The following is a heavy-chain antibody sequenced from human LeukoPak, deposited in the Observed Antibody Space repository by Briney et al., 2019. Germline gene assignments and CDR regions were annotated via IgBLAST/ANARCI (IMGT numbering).Heavy chain of an antibody. J-gene: IGHJ1*01. V-gene: IGHV3-21*01. Sequence: GGSLRLSCAASGFTFSNYSMAWVRQAPGKGLEWVSFISSSSSYIYYADSVKGRFTISRDNAKNSLYLQMNSLRTEDTALYYCARTVTPRYFQFWGQGTLVTVSS. CDR1: GFTFSNYS. CDR3: ARTVTPRYFQF. CDR2: ISSSSSYI. D-gene: IGHD4-17*01.